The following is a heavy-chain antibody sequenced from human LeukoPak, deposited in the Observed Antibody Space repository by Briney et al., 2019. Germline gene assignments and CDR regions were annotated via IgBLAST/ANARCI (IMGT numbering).Heavy chain of an antibody. CDR2: IIPIFGTA. CDR1: GGTFSSYA. Sequence: ASVKVSCKASGGTFSSYAISWVRQAPGQGLEWMGGIIPIFGTANYAQKFQGRVTITTDESTSTAYMELSSLRSEDTAVYYCASAYDFWSGYYKGWFDPWGQGTLVTVSS. D-gene: IGHD3-3*01. J-gene: IGHJ5*02. V-gene: IGHV1-69*05. CDR3: ASAYDFWSGYYKGWFDP.